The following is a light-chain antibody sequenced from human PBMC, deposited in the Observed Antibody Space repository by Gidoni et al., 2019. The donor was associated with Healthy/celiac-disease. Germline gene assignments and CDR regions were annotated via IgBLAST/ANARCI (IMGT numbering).Light chain of an antibody. Sequence: DIQMTQSPSSLSASVGDRVTITCQASQDISNYLNWYQQKPGKAPKLLIYDASNLETGVPSRFSESGSGTDFTFTISSLQPEDIATYYCQQYDNLQWTFGQGTKVEIK. J-gene: IGKJ1*01. CDR2: DAS. CDR3: QQYDNLQWT. V-gene: IGKV1-33*01. CDR1: QDISNY.